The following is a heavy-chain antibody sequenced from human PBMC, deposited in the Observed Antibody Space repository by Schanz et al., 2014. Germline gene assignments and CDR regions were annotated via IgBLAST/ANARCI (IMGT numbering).Heavy chain of an antibody. V-gene: IGHV3-74*02. CDR2: INGDGSRT. Sequence: EVQLVESGGGLVQPGGSLRLSCEASGFTFSNYWMHWVRQAPGEGLVWVSRINGDGSRTAYADSVKGRFTISRDNAKNTLYLQMNSLSSYDTAVYSCANSDAFDIWGQGTLVTVSS. CDR1: GFTFSNYW. CDR3: ANSDAFDI. J-gene: IGHJ3*02.